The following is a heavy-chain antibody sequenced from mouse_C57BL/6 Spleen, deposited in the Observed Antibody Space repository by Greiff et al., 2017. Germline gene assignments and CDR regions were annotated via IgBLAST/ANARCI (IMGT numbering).Heavy chain of an antibody. Sequence: DVKLVESGGDLVKPGGSLKLSCAASGFTFSSYGMSWVRQTPDKRLEWVATISSGGSYTYYPDSVKGRFTISRDNAKNTLYLQMSSLKSEDTAMYYCARLPGDYFDYWGQGTTLTVSS. CDR3: ARLPGDYFDY. CDR1: GFTFSSYG. CDR2: ISSGGSYT. V-gene: IGHV5-6*02. J-gene: IGHJ2*01.